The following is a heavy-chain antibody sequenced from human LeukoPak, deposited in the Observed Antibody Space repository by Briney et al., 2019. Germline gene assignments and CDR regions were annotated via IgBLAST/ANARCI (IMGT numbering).Heavy chain of an antibody. D-gene: IGHD5-12*01. CDR3: ARSVASTLYYFDY. V-gene: IGHV1-2*06. CDR2: INPNSGGT. J-gene: IGHJ4*02. CDR1: GHTFTGYY. Sequence: ASVKVSCKASGHTFTGYYMHWVRQAPGQGLEWMGRINPNSGGTNYAQKFQGRVTMTRDTSISTAYMELSRLRSDDTAVYYCARSVASTLYYFDYWGQGTLVTVSS.